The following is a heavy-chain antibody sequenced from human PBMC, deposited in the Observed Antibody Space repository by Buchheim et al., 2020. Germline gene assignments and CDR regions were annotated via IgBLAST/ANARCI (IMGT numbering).Heavy chain of an antibody. CDR2: ISYDGSNK. J-gene: IGHJ3*02. CDR3: ARARIQLWLDAFDI. CDR1: GFTFSSYA. Sequence: QVQLVESGGGVVQPGRSLRLSCAASGFTFSSYAMHWVRQAPGKGLEWVAVISYDGSNKYYADSVKGRFTISRDNYKNTMYLQMNSLRAEDTAVYYCARARIQLWLDAFDIWGQGT. V-gene: IGHV3-30*04. D-gene: IGHD5-18*01.